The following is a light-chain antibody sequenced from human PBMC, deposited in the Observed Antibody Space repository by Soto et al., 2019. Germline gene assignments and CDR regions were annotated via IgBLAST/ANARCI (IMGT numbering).Light chain of an antibody. J-gene: IGKJ4*01. V-gene: IGKV3-11*01. CDR3: QQRASWPPFT. Sequence: EVILTQFPATLSMSPGESATLSCRASENIRTSLAWYQHRPGQPPRLLIYDAFNRATGIPPRFSGGGSGTDFTLTISCLEPEDFAVYYCQQRASWPPFTFGGGTKVEIK. CDR1: ENIRTS. CDR2: DAF.